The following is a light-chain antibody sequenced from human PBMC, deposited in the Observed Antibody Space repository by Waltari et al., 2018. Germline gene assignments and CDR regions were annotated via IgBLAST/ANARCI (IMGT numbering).Light chain of an antibody. J-gene: IGKJ4*01. CDR1: QSISNW. CDR3: QRYNGYPLT. CDR2: KAS. Sequence: DIQMTQSPSTLSASVGDRVTITCRASQSISNWLAWYQQKPGKAHKLLIYKASNLEKEVPSRFSGSGSGTEFTLTISSLQPDDFATFYCQRYNGYPLTFGGGTRVEIK. V-gene: IGKV1-5*03.